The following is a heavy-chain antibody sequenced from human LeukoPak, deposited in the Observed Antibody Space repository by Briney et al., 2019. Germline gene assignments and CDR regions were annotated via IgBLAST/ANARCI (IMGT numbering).Heavy chain of an antibody. D-gene: IGHD3-10*01. Sequence: SETLSLTRTDSGCSIRSYYRRWIREPAGKPLELIGRIYTSGSTNYNPSLKSRVTMSVDTSKNQFSLKLSSVTAADTDVYYCARDGYGELHKYFDYWGQGTLVTVSS. J-gene: IGHJ4*02. CDR3: ARDGYGELHKYFDY. CDR2: IYTSGST. CDR1: GCSIRSYY. V-gene: IGHV4-4*07.